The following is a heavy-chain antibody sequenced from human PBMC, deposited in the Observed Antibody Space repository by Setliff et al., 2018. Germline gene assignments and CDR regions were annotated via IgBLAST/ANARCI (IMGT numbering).Heavy chain of an antibody. J-gene: IGHJ4*02. CDR3: AREKKYSSSTSFFGSGFDF. Sequence: ASVTVSCKASGGTFNNYLISWVRQAPGQGLEWMGGIIPIFGTTRYTQKFQGRLTFFMDESTNTAYMELSSLRSEDTAVYFCAREKKYSSSTSFFGSGFDFWGQGTLVTVSS. D-gene: IGHD3-3*01. CDR2: IIPIFGTT. V-gene: IGHV1-69*05. CDR1: GGTFNNYL.